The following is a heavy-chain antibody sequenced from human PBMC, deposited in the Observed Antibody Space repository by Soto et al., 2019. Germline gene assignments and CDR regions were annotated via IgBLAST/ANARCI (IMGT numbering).Heavy chain of an antibody. J-gene: IGHJ4*02. CDR2: INPSGGST. D-gene: IGHD3-22*01. Sequence: ASVKVSCKASGCTFTSYYMHWVRQAPGQGLEWMGIINPSGGSTSYAQKFQGRVTMTRDTSTSTVYMELSSLRSEDTAVYYCASHDSSGYYLVYWGQGTLVTVSS. CDR1: GCTFTSYY. CDR3: ASHDSSGYYLVY. V-gene: IGHV1-46*01.